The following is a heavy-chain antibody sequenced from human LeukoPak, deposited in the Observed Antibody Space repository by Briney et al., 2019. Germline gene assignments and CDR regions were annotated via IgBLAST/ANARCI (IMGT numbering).Heavy chain of an antibody. Sequence: GGSLRLSCAASGFTFSSYSMNWVRQAPGKGLEWVSSISSSSRYIYCADSVKGRFTISRDNAKNSLYLQMNSLRAEDTAVYYCAREGPGSNYYFDYWGQGTLVTVSS. CDR2: ISSSSRYI. CDR1: GFTFSSYS. J-gene: IGHJ4*02. V-gene: IGHV3-21*01. CDR3: AREGPGSNYYFDY. D-gene: IGHD2-15*01.